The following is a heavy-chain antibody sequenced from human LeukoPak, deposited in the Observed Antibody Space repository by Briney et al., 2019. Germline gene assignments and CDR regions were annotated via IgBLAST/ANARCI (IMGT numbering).Heavy chain of an antibody. V-gene: IGHV4-39*01. CDR1: GGSISSSSYY. Sequence: PSETLSLTCTVSGGSISSSSYYWGWIRQPPGKGLEWIGSIYYSGSTYYNPSLKSRVTISVDTSKNQFSLKLSSVTAADTAVYYCARRGFNYYDSSGFFYWGQGTLVTVSS. J-gene: IGHJ4*02. CDR2: IYYSGST. CDR3: ARRGFNYYDSSGFFY. D-gene: IGHD3-22*01.